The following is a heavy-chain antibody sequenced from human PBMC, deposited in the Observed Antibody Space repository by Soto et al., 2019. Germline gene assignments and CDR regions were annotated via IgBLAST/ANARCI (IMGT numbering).Heavy chain of an antibody. J-gene: IGHJ5*02. Sequence: PSETLSLTCAVYGGSFSGYYWSWIRQPPGKGLEWIGEINHSGSTNYNPSLKSRVTISVDTSKNQFSLKLSSVTAADTAVYYCARWRNSSGKNWFDPWGQGTLVTVSS. CDR3: ARWRNSSGKNWFDP. D-gene: IGHD6-19*01. V-gene: IGHV4-34*01. CDR2: INHSGST. CDR1: GGSFSGYY.